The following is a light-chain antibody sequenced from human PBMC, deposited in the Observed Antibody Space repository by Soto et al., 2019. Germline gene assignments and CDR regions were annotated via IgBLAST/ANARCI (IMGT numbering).Light chain of an antibody. CDR1: QSVSTN. CDR2: AAS. V-gene: IGKV3-15*01. J-gene: IGKJ2*01. Sequence: EIVMTQSPATLSVSPGERPTLSCRASQSVSTNLAWYQQKPGQAPGLLIYAASIRATCIPVRFSGSGSGTEFTLNLSSLQSEDFAVYYFQQYYDWPLYTFGQGTKLEIK. CDR3: QQYYDWPLYT.